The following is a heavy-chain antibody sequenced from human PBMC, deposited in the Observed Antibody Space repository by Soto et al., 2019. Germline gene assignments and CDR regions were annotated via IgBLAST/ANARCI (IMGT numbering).Heavy chain of an antibody. CDR3: ASSAVRGKAFDY. D-gene: IGHD6-6*01. CDR2: INHSGST. J-gene: IGHJ4*02. V-gene: IGHV4-34*01. CDR1: GGSFSGYY. Sequence: SETLSLTCAVYGGSFSGYYWSWIRQPPGKGLEWIGEINHSGSTNYNPSLKSRVTISVDTSKNQFSLKLSSVTAADTAVYYCASSAVRGKAFDYWGQGTLVTVSS.